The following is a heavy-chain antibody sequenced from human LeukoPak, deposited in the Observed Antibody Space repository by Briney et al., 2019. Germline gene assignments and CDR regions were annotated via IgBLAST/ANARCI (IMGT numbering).Heavy chain of an antibody. CDR3: AKGIYSSGWSYFDY. CDR1: GFTFSNSA. Sequence: GGSLRLSCAASGFTFSNSAMSWVRQAPGKGLEWVSTLSGSGITSYYADSVKGRFTISRDNSKNTLYLQMNSPRAEDTAVYYCAKGIYSSGWSYFDYWGHGTLVTVSS. CDR2: LSGSGITS. V-gene: IGHV3-23*01. D-gene: IGHD6-19*01. J-gene: IGHJ4*01.